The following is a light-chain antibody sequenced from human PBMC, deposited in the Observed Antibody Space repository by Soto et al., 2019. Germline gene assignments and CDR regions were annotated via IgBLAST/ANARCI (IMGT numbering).Light chain of an antibody. CDR3: QTWGTGIQGV. CDR1: SGHSSYA. CDR2: LNSDGSH. Sequence: QPVLTQSPSASASLGASVKLTCTLSSGHSSYAIAWHQQQPEKGPRYFMKLNSDGSHSKGDGIPDRFSGSSSGAERYLTISRLQSEDEADYYWQTWGTGIQGVFGGGTKLTVL. J-gene: IGLJ3*02. V-gene: IGLV4-69*01.